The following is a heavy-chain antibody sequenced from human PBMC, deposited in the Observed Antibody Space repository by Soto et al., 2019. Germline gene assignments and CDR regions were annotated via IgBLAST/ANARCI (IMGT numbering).Heavy chain of an antibody. Sequence: ETLSLTCTVSGGSVSSGSYYWSWIRQPPGKGLEWIGYIYYSGSTNYNPSLKSRVTISVDTSKNQFSLKLSSVTAADTAVYYCARDRQWLGGNWFDPWGQGTLVTVSS. D-gene: IGHD3-22*01. CDR3: ARDRQWLGGNWFDP. V-gene: IGHV4-61*01. CDR2: IYYSGST. J-gene: IGHJ5*02. CDR1: GGSVSSGSYY.